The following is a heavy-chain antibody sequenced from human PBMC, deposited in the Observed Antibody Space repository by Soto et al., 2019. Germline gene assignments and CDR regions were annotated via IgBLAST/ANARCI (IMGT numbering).Heavy chain of an antibody. CDR3: EKTYCSTSPLFDY. CDR2: ISYDGSNK. D-gene: IGHD2-15*01. CDR1: GFTFSSYG. J-gene: IGHJ4*02. V-gene: IGHV3-30*18. Sequence: VGSLRLSCAASGFTFSSYGMHWVRQAPGKGLEWVAVISYDGSNKYYADSVKGRFTISRDNSKNTLYLQMNSLRAEDTAVYYCEKTYCSTSPLFDYWGQGTLVTVSS.